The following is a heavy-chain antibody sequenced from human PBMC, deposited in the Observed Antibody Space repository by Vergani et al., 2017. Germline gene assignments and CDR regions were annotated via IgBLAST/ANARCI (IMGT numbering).Heavy chain of an antibody. CDR2: ISAYNGNT. CDR1: GYTFTSYG. J-gene: IGHJ5*02. CDR3: ARAVYYYGSGSYFSPQGWFDP. D-gene: IGHD3-10*01. V-gene: IGHV1-18*04. Sequence: QVQLVQSGAEVKKPGASVKVSCKASGYTFTSYGISWVRQAPGQGLEGMGWISAYNGNTNYAQKLQGRVTMTTDTSTSTAYMELRSLRSDDTAVYYCARAVYYYGSGSYFSPQGWFDPWGQGTLVTVSS.